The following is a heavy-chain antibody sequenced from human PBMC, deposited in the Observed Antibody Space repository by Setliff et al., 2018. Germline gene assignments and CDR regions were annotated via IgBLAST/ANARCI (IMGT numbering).Heavy chain of an antibody. J-gene: IGHJ3*02. D-gene: IGHD5-18*01. V-gene: IGHV1-18*01. Sequence: ASVKVSCKASGYSFSDYGISWVRQAPGQGLEWMGWISAYNGNTEYAQKLQGRVTMATDTSTSTAYMELRSLRSDDTAVYYCARGGYSYGYDHGFDIWGQGTMVTVSS. CDR3: ARGGYSYGYDHGFDI. CDR2: ISAYNGNT. CDR1: GYSFSDYG.